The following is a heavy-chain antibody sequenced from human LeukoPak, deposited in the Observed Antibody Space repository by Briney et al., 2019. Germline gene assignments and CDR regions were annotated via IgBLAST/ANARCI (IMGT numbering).Heavy chain of an antibody. V-gene: IGHV4-59*12. CDR2: IYYSGST. D-gene: IGHD5-24*01. CDR3: ARKVEMATISNYYYYMDV. J-gene: IGHJ6*03. Sequence: GSLRLSCAASGFTFSSYSMKWVRQAPGKGLEWIGYIYYSGSTYYNPSLKSRVTISVDTSKNQFSLKLSSVTAADTAVYYCARKVEMATISNYYYYMDVWGKGTTVTVSS. CDR1: GFTFSSYS.